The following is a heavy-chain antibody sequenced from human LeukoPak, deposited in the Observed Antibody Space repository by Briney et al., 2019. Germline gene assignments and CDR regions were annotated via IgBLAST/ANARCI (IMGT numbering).Heavy chain of an antibody. CDR3: AKRGINWGNAFDI. CDR2: IKQDGSEK. D-gene: IGHD7-27*01. CDR1: GFTSSSYW. Sequence: TGGSLRLSCAASGFTSSSYWMSWVRQAPGKGLEWVANIKQDGSEKYYMDSVKGRFTISRDNAKNSLYLQMNSLRAEDTAVYYCAKRGINWGNAFDIWGQGTMVTVSS. J-gene: IGHJ3*02. V-gene: IGHV3-7*01.